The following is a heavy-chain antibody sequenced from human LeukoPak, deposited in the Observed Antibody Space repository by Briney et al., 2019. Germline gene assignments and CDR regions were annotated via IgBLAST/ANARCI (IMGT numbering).Heavy chain of an antibody. J-gene: IGHJ3*02. V-gene: IGHV1-69*01. CDR1: GGTFSSYA. Sequence: SVKVSCKASGGTFSSYAISWVRQAPGQGLKWMGGIIPIFGTANYAQKFQGRVTITADESTSTAYMELSSLRPEDTAVYYCARPKGGQLERRGAFDIWGQGTMVTVSS. D-gene: IGHD1-1*01. CDR2: IIPIFGTA. CDR3: ARPKGGQLERRGAFDI.